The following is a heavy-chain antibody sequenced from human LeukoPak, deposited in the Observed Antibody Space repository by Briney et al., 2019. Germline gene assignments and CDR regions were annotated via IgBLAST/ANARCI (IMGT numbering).Heavy chain of an antibody. D-gene: IGHD2-15*01. CDR1: GFTFSDYY. CDR2: ISYSGSTI. V-gene: IGHV3-11*01. J-gene: IGHJ4*02. CDR3: ARDWGCSGGSCYVSDY. Sequence: GGSLRLSCAASGFTFSDYYMSWIRQAPGKGLECVSYISYSGSTIYYADSVKGRFTISRDNAKNSLYLQMNSLRAEDTAVYYCARDWGCSGGSCYVSDYWGQGTLVTVSS.